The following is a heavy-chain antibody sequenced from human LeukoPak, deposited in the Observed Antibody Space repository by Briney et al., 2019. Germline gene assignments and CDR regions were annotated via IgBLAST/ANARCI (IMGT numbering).Heavy chain of an antibody. D-gene: IGHD6-19*01. CDR1: EFTFSSFW. CDR2: INSDGSDI. J-gene: IGHJ3*02. V-gene: IGHV3-74*01. CDR3: ARERRSSGWYDAFDM. Sequence: PGGSLRLSCAASEFTFSSFWMHWVRQAPGKRLVWVSRINSDGSDIRYADSVKGRFTISRDNAKNTLYLQMNSLRAEDTAVYYCARERRSSGWYDAFDMRGQGTMVTVSS.